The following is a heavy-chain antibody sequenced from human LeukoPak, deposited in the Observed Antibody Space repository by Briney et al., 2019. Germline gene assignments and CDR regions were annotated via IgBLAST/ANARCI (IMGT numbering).Heavy chain of an antibody. Sequence: SETLSLTCTVSGGSISSGGYYWSWIRQHPGKGLEWIGYIYYSGSTYYNPSLKSRVTISVDTSKNQFSLKLSSVIAADAAVYYCARGGLGPRLYWGQGTLVTVSS. V-gene: IGHV4-31*03. CDR3: ARGGLGPRLY. CDR2: IYYSGST. CDR1: GGSISSGGYY. D-gene: IGHD3/OR15-3a*01. J-gene: IGHJ4*02.